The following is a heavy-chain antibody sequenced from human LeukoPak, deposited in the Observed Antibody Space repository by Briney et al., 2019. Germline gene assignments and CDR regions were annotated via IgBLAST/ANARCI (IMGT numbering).Heavy chain of an antibody. CDR1: GGSISSGDYY. CDR3: ARVGIAVAGTIVWFDP. Sequence: PSETLSFTCTVSGGSISSGDYYWSWIRQPPGKGLEWIGYIYYSGSTYYNPSLKSRVTISVDTSKNQFSLKLSSVTAADTAVYYCARVGIAVAGTIVWFDPWGQGTLVTVSS. CDR2: IYYSGST. D-gene: IGHD6-19*01. J-gene: IGHJ5*02. V-gene: IGHV4-30-4*01.